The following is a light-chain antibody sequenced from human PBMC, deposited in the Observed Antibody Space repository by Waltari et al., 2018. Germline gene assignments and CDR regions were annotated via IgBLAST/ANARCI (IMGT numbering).Light chain of an antibody. V-gene: IGLV7-46*01. Sequence: QAVVTQEPSLTVSPGGIVTLTCGSNYGAVTSGHYPYWFQQKPGQAPKTLIYDTTYKHSWIPARFSGSLLGDKAALTLSGAQPEDEAEYYCSLVYGGAWVFGGGTKVTVL. CDR1: YGAVTSGHY. CDR3: SLVYGGAWV. J-gene: IGLJ3*02. CDR2: DTT.